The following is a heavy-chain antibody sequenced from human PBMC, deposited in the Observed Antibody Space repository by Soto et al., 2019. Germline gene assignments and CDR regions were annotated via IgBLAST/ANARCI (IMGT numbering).Heavy chain of an antibody. V-gene: IGHV1-8*01. D-gene: IGHD4-4*01. CDR2: MNPNTGNT. J-gene: IGHJ4*02. Sequence: ASVKVSCKASGYTFTDYDINWVRQAPGQGLEWMGWMNPNTGNTRYAQHFQGRLTITRDTSASTAYMELSSLRSDDTAVYYCARELQGLYYFDYWGQGTLVTVSS. CDR3: ARELQGLYYFDY. CDR1: GYTFTDYD.